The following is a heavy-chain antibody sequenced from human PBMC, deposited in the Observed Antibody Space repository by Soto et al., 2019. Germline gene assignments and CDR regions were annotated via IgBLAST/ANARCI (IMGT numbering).Heavy chain of an antibody. CDR1: GFTFSDAW. CDR2: IKKKTDGGTT. J-gene: IGHJ4*02. CDR3: RXQWLD. Sequence: EVQLVESGGGLVKPGGSLRLSCAASGFTFSDAWMSWVRQAPGKGLEWVGLIKKKTDGGTTDYAAPVKGRFTISRDDSKNTLYLQMSSLKTXDTXVYYCRXQWLDWGQGTLVTVSS. V-gene: IGHV3-15*01. D-gene: IGHD6-19*01.